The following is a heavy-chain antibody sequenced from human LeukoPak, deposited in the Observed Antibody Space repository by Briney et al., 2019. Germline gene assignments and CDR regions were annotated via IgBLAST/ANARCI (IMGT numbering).Heavy chain of an antibody. CDR1: GGSFSGYY. V-gene: IGHV4-34*01. CDR3: ATSGGSGSSLPLY. Sequence: PSETLSLTCAVYGGSFSGYYWSWIRQPPGKGLEWIGEINHSGSTNYNPSLKSRVTISVDTSKNQFSLKLSSVTAADTAVYYCATSGGSGSSLPLYWGQGTLVTVSS. J-gene: IGHJ4*02. D-gene: IGHD1-26*01. CDR2: INHSGST.